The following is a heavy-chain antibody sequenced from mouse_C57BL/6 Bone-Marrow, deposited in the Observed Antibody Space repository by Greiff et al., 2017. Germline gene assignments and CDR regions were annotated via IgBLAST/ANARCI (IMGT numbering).Heavy chain of an antibody. CDR2: IHPNSGST. CDR3: GRGYDYGYAMDY. CDR1: GYTFTSYW. V-gene: IGHV1-64*01. D-gene: IGHD2-4*01. J-gene: IGHJ4*01. Sequence: VKLQQPGAELVKPGASVKLSCKASGYTFTSYWMHWVKQRPGPGLEWIGIIHPNSGSTNYNEKFKSQATLTVDKSSSTAYMQLSSLTSEDSAVYYCGRGYDYGYAMDYWGQGTSVTVSS.